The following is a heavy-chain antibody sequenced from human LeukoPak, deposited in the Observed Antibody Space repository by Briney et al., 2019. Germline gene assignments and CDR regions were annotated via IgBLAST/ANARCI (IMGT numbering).Heavy chain of an antibody. Sequence: GASVKVSCKASGYTFTGYYMHWVRQAPGQGLEWMGWISSKSGGTDYAQKFQGRVTMTRDTSISAAYMELSRLRSDDTAVYYCARDRGVSSGYQAFAFDMWGQGTMVTVSS. V-gene: IGHV1-2*02. CDR1: GYTFTGYY. CDR2: ISSKSGGT. CDR3: ARDRGVSSGYQAFAFDM. D-gene: IGHD3-22*01. J-gene: IGHJ3*02.